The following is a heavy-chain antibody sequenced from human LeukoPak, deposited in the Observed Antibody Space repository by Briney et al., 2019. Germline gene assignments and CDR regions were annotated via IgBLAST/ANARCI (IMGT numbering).Heavy chain of an antibody. J-gene: IGHJ4*02. CDR3: AKVAKYYYGSETYYFFEH. CDR1: GFTFSSYG. CDR2: IKQDGTEK. D-gene: IGHD3-10*01. V-gene: IGHV3-7*01. Sequence: GGSLRLSCAASGFTFSSYGMSWVRQAPGKGLEWVANIKQDGTEKYYVDSVKGRFTISRDNAKNSLYLQMNSLRVEDTAVYYCAKVAKYYYGSETYYFFEHWGQGTPVTASS.